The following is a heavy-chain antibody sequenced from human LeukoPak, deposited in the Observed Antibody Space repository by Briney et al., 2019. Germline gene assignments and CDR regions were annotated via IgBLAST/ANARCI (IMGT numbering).Heavy chain of an antibody. CDR3: ARETVIHGDYRPYYYYYGMDV. J-gene: IGHJ6*02. V-gene: IGHV3-23*01. D-gene: IGHD4-17*01. CDR1: GFTFSNYD. Sequence: GGSLRLSCAASGFTFSNYDMSWARQAPGKGLEWVSVSGSGDSTYQADSVKGRFTSSRDNSKNTLYLQMNSLRAEDTAVYYCARETVIHGDYRPYYYYYGMDVWGQGTTVTVSS. CDR2: SGSGDST.